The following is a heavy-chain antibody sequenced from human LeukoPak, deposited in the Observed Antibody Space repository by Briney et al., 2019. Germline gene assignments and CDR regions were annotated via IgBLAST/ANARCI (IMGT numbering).Heavy chain of an antibody. Sequence: GGSLRLSCAASGFTFSSYAMHWVRQAPGKGLEYVSAISSNGGSTYYANSVKGRFTISRDNSKNTLYLQMGSLRAEDMAVYYCARETYYYDSSGYYYSSHNYYYGMDVWGQGTTVTVSS. CDR2: ISSNGGST. CDR1: GFTFSSYA. CDR3: ARETYYYDSSGYYYSSHNYYYGMDV. V-gene: IGHV3-64*01. J-gene: IGHJ6*02. D-gene: IGHD3-22*01.